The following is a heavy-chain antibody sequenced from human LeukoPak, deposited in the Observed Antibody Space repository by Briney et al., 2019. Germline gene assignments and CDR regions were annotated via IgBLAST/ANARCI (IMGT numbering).Heavy chain of an antibody. Sequence: SETLSLTCAVYGGSFSGYYWSWIRQPPGNGLEWIGEINHSGSTNYNPSLKSRVTISVDTSKNQFSLKLSSVTAADTAVYYCARDSKNYDILTGYYVDYWGQGTLVTVSS. CDR3: ARDSKNYDILTGYYVDY. V-gene: IGHV4-34*01. CDR1: GGSFSGYY. J-gene: IGHJ4*02. CDR2: INHSGST. D-gene: IGHD3-9*01.